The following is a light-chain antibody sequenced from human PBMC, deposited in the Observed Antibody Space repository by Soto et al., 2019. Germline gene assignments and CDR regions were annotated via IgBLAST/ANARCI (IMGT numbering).Light chain of an antibody. J-gene: IGKJ4*01. Sequence: EIVLTQSPDTLSLSPGVRATVSCRASQSVGNNYLAWYQQKPGQAPRFLIYDASSRATGIPDRFSGSGSGTDFTLSISRLEPEDFAVYYCQQYGSTPLTFGGGTKVEIK. V-gene: IGKV3-20*01. CDR1: QSVGNNY. CDR3: QQYGSTPLT. CDR2: DAS.